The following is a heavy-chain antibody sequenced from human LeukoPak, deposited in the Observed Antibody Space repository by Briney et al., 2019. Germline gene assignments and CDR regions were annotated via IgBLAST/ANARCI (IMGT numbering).Heavy chain of an antibody. Sequence: ASVKVSCKASGYTFTGYYMHWLRQAPGQGLEWMGWINPNSGGTNYAQKFQGRVTMTRDTSISTAYMELSRLRSDDTAVYYCARDLLIAAAGSYFDYWGQGTLVTVSS. J-gene: IGHJ4*02. CDR2: INPNSGGT. CDR3: ARDLLIAAAGSYFDY. V-gene: IGHV1-2*02. CDR1: GYTFTGYY. D-gene: IGHD6-13*01.